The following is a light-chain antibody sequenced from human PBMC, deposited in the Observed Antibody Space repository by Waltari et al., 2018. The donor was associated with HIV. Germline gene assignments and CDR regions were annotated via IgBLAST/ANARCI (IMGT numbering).Light chain of an antibody. CDR3: CAYAGFSTYL. Sequence: QSALTQSASVSASPGQSITISCTGSSSDIGTYNLVSWFQQHPGKAPSLLIYEVKNRPAGFSPRFSGSKSGNTASLTISGLQAADEADYHCCAYAGFSTYLFGPGTKVTVL. J-gene: IGLJ1*01. CDR2: EVK. V-gene: IGLV2-23*02. CDR1: SSDIGTYNL.